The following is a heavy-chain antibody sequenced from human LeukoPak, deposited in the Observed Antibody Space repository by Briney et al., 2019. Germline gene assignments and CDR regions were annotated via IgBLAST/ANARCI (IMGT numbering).Heavy chain of an antibody. CDR2: IYYSGST. J-gene: IGHJ4*02. Sequence: SETLSLTCTVSGGSMSSHYWIWIRQPPGKGLEWIGYIYYSGSTDYNPSLKSRVTMSVDKSKNQFSLKLTSVTAADTAMYYCAREQNYYGSVTSFDYWGQGTLVTVSS. CDR1: GGSMSSHY. V-gene: IGHV4-59*11. D-gene: IGHD3-10*01. CDR3: AREQNYYGSVTSFDY.